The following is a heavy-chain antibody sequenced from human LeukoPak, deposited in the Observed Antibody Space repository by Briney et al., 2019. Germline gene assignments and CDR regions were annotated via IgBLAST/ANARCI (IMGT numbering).Heavy chain of an antibody. CDR3: ASGRRVVRGVISSNWFDP. D-gene: IGHD3-10*01. CDR1: GYTFTGYY. J-gene: IGHJ5*02. Sequence: GASVKVSCKASGYTFTGYYMHWVRQAPGQGLEWMGWINPNSGGTNYAQKFQGRVTMTRDTSISTAYMELSRLRSDDTAVYYCASGRRVVRGVISSNWFDPWGQGTLVTVSS. CDR2: INPNSGGT. V-gene: IGHV1-2*02.